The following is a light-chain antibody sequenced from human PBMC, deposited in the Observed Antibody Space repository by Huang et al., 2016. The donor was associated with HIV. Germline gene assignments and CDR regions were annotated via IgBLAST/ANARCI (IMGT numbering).Light chain of an antibody. CDR1: QRVSSN. Sequence: EIVMTQSPATLSVSPGERATLSCRASQRVSSNLAWYQQKPGQAPRLLIHGTTTRATDIPGRFSGSGSGTEFTLTISSLQSEDFAVYYCQQYNNWPRTFGQGTKVEIK. CDR2: GTT. V-gene: IGKV3-15*01. J-gene: IGKJ1*01. CDR3: QQYNNWPRT.